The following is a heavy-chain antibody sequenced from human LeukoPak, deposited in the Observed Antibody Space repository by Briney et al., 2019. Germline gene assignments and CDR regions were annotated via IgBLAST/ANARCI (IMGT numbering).Heavy chain of an antibody. CDR3: ARVEGGYGAFDP. CDR2: ISSSGSTI. D-gene: IGHD5-18*01. V-gene: IGHV3-48*03. Sequence: GGSLRLSCAASGFTFSSYEMNWVRPAPGKGLEWVSYISSSGSTIYYADSVKGRFTISRDNAKNSLYLQMNSLRAEDTAVYYCARVEGGYGAFDPWGQGTLVTVSS. CDR1: GFTFSSYE. J-gene: IGHJ5*02.